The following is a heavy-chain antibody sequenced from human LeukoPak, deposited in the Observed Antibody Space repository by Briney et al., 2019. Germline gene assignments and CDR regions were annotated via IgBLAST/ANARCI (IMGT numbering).Heavy chain of an antibody. V-gene: IGHV4-59*08. D-gene: IGHD5-24*01. CDR2: IYHTGST. J-gene: IGHJ4*02. CDR1: GGSISTYY. Sequence: SETLSLTCTGSGGSISTYYWSWIRQPPGKGLECIGYIYHTGSTNYNPSLKSRVTISIDTSKNQFSLNLSSVAAADTAVYYCARRRGDGYSDYWGPGTLVTVSS. CDR3: ARRRGDGYSDY.